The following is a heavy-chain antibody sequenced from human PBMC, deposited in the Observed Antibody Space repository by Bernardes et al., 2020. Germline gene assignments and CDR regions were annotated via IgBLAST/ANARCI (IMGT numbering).Heavy chain of an antibody. CDR3: AKTSGGEFWSGYTFDY. CDR2: ICVSGGST. D-gene: IGHD3-3*01. CDR1: GFTFTRYA. Sequence: GGSLRLSCAASGFTFTRYAIRWVRQAPGKGLEWVSPICVSGGSTYYADTVKGRFTISRDNSKNTLYLQMNSLRAEDTAVYYCAKTSGGEFWSGYTFDYWGQGTLVTVSS. V-gene: IGHV3-23*01. J-gene: IGHJ4*02.